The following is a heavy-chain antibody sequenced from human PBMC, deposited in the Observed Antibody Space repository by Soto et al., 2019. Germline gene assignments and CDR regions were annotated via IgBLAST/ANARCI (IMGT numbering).Heavy chain of an antibody. CDR2: ISAYNGNT. V-gene: IGHV1-18*01. D-gene: IGHD6-6*01. CDR3: ARVPAYSSSSVFDY. CDR1: GYTFTSYG. J-gene: IGHJ4*02. Sequence: ASVKVSFKASGYTFTSYGISWVRQAPGQGLEWMGWISAYNGNTNYAQKLQGRVTMTTDTSTSTAYMELRSLRSDDTAVYYCARVPAYSSSSVFDYWGQGTLVTVSS.